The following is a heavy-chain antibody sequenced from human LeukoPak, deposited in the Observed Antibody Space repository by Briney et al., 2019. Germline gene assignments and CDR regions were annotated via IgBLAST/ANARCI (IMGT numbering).Heavy chain of an antibody. D-gene: IGHD5-12*01. CDR1: GFTFSDYY. CDR2: ISSSGSTI. CDR3: ARDIVATDLTLYYYYYYMDV. J-gene: IGHJ6*03. Sequence: GGSLRLSCAASGFTFSDYYMSWIRQAPGKGLEWVSYISSSGSTIYYADSVKGRFTISRDNAKNSLYLQMNSLRAEDTAVYYCARDIVATDLTLYYYYYYMDVWGKGTTVTVSS. V-gene: IGHV3-11*04.